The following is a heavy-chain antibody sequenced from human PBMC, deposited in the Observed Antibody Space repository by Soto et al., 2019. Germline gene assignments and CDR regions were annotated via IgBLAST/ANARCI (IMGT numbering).Heavy chain of an antibody. J-gene: IGHJ5*02. CDR1: GGSISSSNW. D-gene: IGHD6-13*01. Sequence: SETLSLTCAVSGGSISSSNWWSWVRQPPGKGLEWIGEIYHSGSTNYNPSLKSRVTISVDKSKNQFSLKLSSVTAADTAVYYCARGYSSSWNWFDPWGQGTLVTVPQ. CDR3: ARGYSSSWNWFDP. CDR2: IYHSGST. V-gene: IGHV4-4*02.